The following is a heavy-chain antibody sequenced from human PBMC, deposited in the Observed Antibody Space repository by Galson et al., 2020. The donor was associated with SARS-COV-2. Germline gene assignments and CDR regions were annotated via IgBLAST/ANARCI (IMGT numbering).Heavy chain of an antibody. D-gene: IGHD4-17*01. Sequence: GESLKISCAASGLTFSNAWMSWVRQAPGKGLAWVGRVTSKTDGGTTDYAAPVKGRFIISRDDSKNTLYLQMDSLKTEDTAVYYCTWTTVTLQWDFWGQGTQVIVSS. J-gene: IGHJ4*02. CDR3: TWTTVTLQWDF. CDR2: VTSKTDGGTT. V-gene: IGHV3-15*01. CDR1: GLTFSNAW.